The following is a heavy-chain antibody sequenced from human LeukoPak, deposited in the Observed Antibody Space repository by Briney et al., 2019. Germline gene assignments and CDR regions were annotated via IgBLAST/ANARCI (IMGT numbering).Heavy chain of an antibody. V-gene: IGHV4-61*02. J-gene: IGHJ4*02. Sequence: TLSLTCTVSGGSISSGSYYWSRIRQPAGKGLEWIGRIYTSGSTNYNPSLKSRVTISVDTSKNQFSLKLSSVTAADTAVYYCAGSRYYFDYWGQGTLVTVSS. CDR1: GGSISSGSYY. CDR3: AGSRYYFDY. CDR2: IYTSGST. D-gene: IGHD3-3*01.